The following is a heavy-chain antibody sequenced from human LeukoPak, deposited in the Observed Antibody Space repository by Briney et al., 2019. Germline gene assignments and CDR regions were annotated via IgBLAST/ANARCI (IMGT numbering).Heavy chain of an antibody. CDR1: GYTFTSYY. Sequence: ASVKVSCKASGYTFTSYYMHWVRQAPGQGLEWMGIINPSGGSTSYAQKFQGRVTMTRDTSTSTVYMELSSLRFEDTAVYYCARVRAVYDSSGYYFDAFDIWGQGTMVTVSS. CDR2: INPSGGST. J-gene: IGHJ3*02. CDR3: ARVRAVYDSSGYYFDAFDI. D-gene: IGHD3-22*01. V-gene: IGHV1-46*01.